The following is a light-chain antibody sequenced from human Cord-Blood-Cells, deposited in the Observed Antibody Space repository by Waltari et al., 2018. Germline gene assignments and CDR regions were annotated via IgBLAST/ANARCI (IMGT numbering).Light chain of an antibody. Sequence: EIVMTQSPATLSVSPGEQATLSCRASQSVSSNLAWYQQKPWQAPRLLIYGASTRATGIPARFSGSGSGTEFTLTISSLQSEDFAVYYCQQYNNWPYTFGQGTKLEIK. CDR2: GAS. CDR3: QQYNNWPYT. J-gene: IGKJ2*01. V-gene: IGKV3-15*01. CDR1: QSVSSN.